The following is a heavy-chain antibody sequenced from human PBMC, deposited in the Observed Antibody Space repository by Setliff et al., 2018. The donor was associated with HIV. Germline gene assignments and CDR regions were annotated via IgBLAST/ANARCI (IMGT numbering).Heavy chain of an antibody. V-gene: IGHV4-38-2*01. Sequence: SETLSLTCAVSGYSISSGYYWGWIRQPAGKGLQWIGRIYYVGWSKYNPSLEDRVTMSVDTSNNQFSLSLRSVTAADTAIYYCARRIYGNNPYFDYWSQGTLVTVSS. CDR1: GYSISSGYY. D-gene: IGHD4-17*01. J-gene: IGHJ4*02. CDR3: ARRIYGNNPYFDY. CDR2: IYYVGWS.